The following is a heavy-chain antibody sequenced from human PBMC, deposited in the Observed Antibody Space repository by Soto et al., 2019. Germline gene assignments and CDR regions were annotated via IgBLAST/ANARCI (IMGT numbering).Heavy chain of an antibody. D-gene: IGHD3-10*01. J-gene: IGHJ4*02. CDR2: VNPILSFS. V-gene: IGHV1-69*02. CDR3: ATSIGSGSRAFDY. Sequence: QVQLVQSGAEVKKPGSSVKVSCKASGDTFNFYTINWVRQAPGLGLEWMGRVNPILSFSNSALKFQGRVTLTADKSTSTAYMVLSSLRSEDTAIYYCATSIGSGSRAFDYWGQGALVTVSS. CDR1: GDTFNFYT.